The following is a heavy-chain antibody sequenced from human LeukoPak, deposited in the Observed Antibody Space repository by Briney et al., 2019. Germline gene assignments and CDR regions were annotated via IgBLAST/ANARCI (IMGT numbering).Heavy chain of an antibody. CDR1: GGSISSSSHY. CDR2: IYETGST. J-gene: IGHJ5*02. Sequence: SETLSLTCTVSGGSISSSSHYWGWIRQPPGKGLEFIGNIYETGSTYYNPSLKSRVTIFVDTSKNQFSLRLSSVTAADAALYYCARRYSSSPFNYFDPWGQGTLVTVSS. CDR3: ARRYSSSPFNYFDP. V-gene: IGHV4-39*01. D-gene: IGHD6-6*01.